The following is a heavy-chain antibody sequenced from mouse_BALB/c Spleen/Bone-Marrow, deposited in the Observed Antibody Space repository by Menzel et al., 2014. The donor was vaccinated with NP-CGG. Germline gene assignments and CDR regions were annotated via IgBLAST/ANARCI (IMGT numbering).Heavy chain of an antibody. CDR3: ARAYYVNYDAMDY. CDR1: GYTFSSYW. J-gene: IGHJ4*01. V-gene: IGHV1-9*01. D-gene: IGHD2-10*01. Sequence: VQLQQSGAELMKPGASMKISCKATGYTFSSYWIEWVKQRPGHGLEWIGEILPGSGSTNYNERFKGKATSTADTSSNTAYMQLSSLTSEDSAVYYCARAYYVNYDAMDYWGQGTSVTVSS. CDR2: ILPGSGST.